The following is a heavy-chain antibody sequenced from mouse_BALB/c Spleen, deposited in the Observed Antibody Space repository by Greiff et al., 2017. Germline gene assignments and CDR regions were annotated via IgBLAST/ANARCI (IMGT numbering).Heavy chain of an antibody. V-gene: IGHV5-17*02. CDR3: ARRRGSYEYFDY. D-gene: IGHD1-1*02. J-gene: IGHJ2*01. CDR2: ISSGSSTI. CDR1: GFTFSSFG. Sequence: EVMLVESGGGLVQPGGSRKLSCAASGFTFSSFGMHWVRQAPEKGLEWVAYISSGSSTIYYADTVKGRFTISRDNPKNTLFLQMTSLRSEDTAMYYCARRRGSYEYFDYWGQGTTLTVSS.